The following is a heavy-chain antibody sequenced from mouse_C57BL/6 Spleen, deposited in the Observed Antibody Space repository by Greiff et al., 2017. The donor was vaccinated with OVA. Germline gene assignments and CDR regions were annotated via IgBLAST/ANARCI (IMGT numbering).Heavy chain of an antibody. D-gene: IGHD1-1*01. Sequence: QVHVKQPGAELVRPGSSVKLSCKASGYTFTSYWMHWVKQRPIQGLEWIGNIDPSDSETHYNQKFKDNATLTGIKSSSQAYMQLSSLTSEDSAVYYCARDSITTVVEGNYFDYWGQGTTLTVSS. V-gene: IGHV1-52*01. CDR3: ARDSITTVVEGNYFDY. J-gene: IGHJ2*01. CDR2: IDPSDSET. CDR1: GYTFTSYW.